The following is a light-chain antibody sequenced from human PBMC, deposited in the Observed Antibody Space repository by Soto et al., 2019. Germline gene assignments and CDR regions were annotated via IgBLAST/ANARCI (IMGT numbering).Light chain of an antibody. Sequence: DIQMTQSPSTLSASVGDRVTITCRASQTISSWLAWHQQKSGRAPKLLIYDASSLEGGVPSGFSGSGSGTEFALTISSLQADDFATYYGQQYSAYPYTFGQGTKVEI. CDR3: QQYSAYPYT. CDR1: QTISSW. J-gene: IGKJ2*01. CDR2: DAS. V-gene: IGKV1-5*01.